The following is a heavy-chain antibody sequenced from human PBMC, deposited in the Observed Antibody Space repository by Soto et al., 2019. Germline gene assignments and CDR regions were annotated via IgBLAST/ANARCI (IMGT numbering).Heavy chain of an antibody. V-gene: IGHV4-30-4*01. CDR2: IYYSGNT. CDR3: AIGIYSPSSFFDS. Sequence: LSLTCTVSRSSISTADYYWTWIRQPPGKGLEWIGYIYYSGNTYYIPSLTSRVTISVDTSKNQISLKLNSVTAAHTAVYYCAIGIYSPSSFFDSWGQGILVTVSS. CDR1: RSSISTADYY. D-gene: IGHD2-21*01. J-gene: IGHJ4*02.